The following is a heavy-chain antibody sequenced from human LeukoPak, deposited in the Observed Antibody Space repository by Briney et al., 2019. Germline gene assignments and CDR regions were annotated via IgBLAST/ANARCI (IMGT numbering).Heavy chain of an antibody. V-gene: IGHV3-23*01. Sequence: PGGSLRLSCAASGFTFSSYAMSWVRQAPGKGLEWVSGISGSGDNTYYADSAKGRFTISRDNSKNTLYVQVNSLGTEDTAAYYCAKGSYYDSSGSFYFDYWGQGTLVTVSS. CDR1: GFTFSSYA. D-gene: IGHD3-22*01. J-gene: IGHJ4*02. CDR3: AKGSYYDSSGSFYFDY. CDR2: ISGSGDNT.